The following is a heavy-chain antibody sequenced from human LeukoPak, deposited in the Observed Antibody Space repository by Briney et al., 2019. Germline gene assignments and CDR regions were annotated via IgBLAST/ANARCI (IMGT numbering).Heavy chain of an antibody. CDR2: IWYDGSNK. Sequence: GGSLRLSCAASGFTFSSYGMHWVRQAPGKGLEWVAVIWYDGSNKYYADSVKGRFTISRDNSKNTLYLQMNSLRAEDTAVYYCAKENEGYSYGHPDYCGQGTLVTVSS. D-gene: IGHD5-18*01. V-gene: IGHV3-33*06. J-gene: IGHJ4*02. CDR1: GFTFSSYG. CDR3: AKENEGYSYGHPDY.